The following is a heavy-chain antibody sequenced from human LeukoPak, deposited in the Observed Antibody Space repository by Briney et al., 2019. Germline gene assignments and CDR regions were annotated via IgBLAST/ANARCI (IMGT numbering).Heavy chain of an antibody. CDR1: GGSISSGGYY. CDR2: TYYSGST. D-gene: IGHD2-2*01. V-gene: IGHV4-31*03. J-gene: IGHJ4*02. CDR3: ARAQVVPAAINY. Sequence: SETLSLTCSVSGGSISSGGYYWSWIRQHPGKGLEWIGYTYYSGSTYYNPSLKSRVTIPVDTSKNQFSMKLSSVTAADTAVYYCARAQVVPAAINYWGQGTLVTVSS.